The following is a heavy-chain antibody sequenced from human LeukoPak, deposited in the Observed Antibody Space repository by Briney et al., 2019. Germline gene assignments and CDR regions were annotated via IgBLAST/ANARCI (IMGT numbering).Heavy chain of an antibody. CDR2: MNPKSGNA. Sequence: ASVKVSCKASGYTFTNYDVNWVRQATRQGLEWMGWMNPKSGNAGYAQKFQGRLIMTRDASITTSYMALSSLTSEDTAVYYCARGKLTHGDYVAADYWGQGTLVTVSS. CDR1: GYTFTNYD. V-gene: IGHV1-8*01. J-gene: IGHJ4*02. D-gene: IGHD4-17*01. CDR3: ARGKLTHGDYVAADY.